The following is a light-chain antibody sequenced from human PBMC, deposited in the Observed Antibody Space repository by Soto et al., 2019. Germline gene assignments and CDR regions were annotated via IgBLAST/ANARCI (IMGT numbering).Light chain of an antibody. Sequence: QSVLTQPPSVSAAPGQKVTISCSGSSSNIENYYVSWYQQLPGTAPKLLIYDNNKRPSGIPDRFSGSKSGTSATLDTTGLQTGDEADYYCGTYDSSLRDGVFGTGTKVTVL. V-gene: IGLV1-51*01. CDR3: GTYDSSLRDGV. CDR1: SSNIENYY. CDR2: DNN. J-gene: IGLJ1*01.